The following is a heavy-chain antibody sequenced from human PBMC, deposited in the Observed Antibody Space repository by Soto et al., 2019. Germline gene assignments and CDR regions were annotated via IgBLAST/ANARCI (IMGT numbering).Heavy chain of an antibody. D-gene: IGHD3-10*01. CDR2: MSYDGSKI. CDR3: ARGSKDSYPGSRIFDF. Sequence: GGSLRLSCEASGFAFDTYGMHWIRQGAGQGLEWVATMSYDGSKIYYRDSVRGRFSISRDDSKRTLYLQMNSLRAEDTAVYYCARGSKDSYPGSRIFDFWGRGTLVTVS. J-gene: IGHJ4*02. V-gene: IGHV3-30*03. CDR1: GFAFDTYG.